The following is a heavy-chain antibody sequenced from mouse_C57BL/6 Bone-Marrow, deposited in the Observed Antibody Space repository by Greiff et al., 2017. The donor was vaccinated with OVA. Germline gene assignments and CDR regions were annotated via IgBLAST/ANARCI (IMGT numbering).Heavy chain of an antibody. CDR2: IYPRSGNT. CDR1: GYTFTSYG. V-gene: IGHV1-81*01. J-gene: IGHJ3*01. Sequence: QVQLQQSGAELARPGASVKLSCKASGYTFTSYGISWVKQRTGQGLEWIGEIYPRSGNTYYNEKFKGKATLTADKSSSTAYMELRNLTSEDSAVYFCAAVAYWGQGTLVTVSA. CDR3: AAVAY.